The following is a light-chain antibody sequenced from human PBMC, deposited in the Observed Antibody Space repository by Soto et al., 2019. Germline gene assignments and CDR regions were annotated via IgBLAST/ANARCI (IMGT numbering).Light chain of an antibody. CDR1: SSNIGSNT. CDR2: SHN. Sequence: QSVLTQPPSASGTPGQRVTISCSGSSSNIGSNTVNWYQHLPGTAPKLLMYSHNQRPSGVPDRFSGSKSGTSASLAISGLQSEDEADYYCEAWDDSLNGVVFGGGTKLTDL. J-gene: IGLJ2*01. CDR3: EAWDDSLNGVV. V-gene: IGLV1-44*01.